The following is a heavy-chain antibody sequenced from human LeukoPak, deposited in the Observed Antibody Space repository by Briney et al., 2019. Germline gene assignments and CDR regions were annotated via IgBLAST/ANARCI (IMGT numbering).Heavy chain of an antibody. J-gene: IGHJ6*03. D-gene: IGHD5-18*01. CDR2: IIPIFGTA. CDR1: GYTFTSYD. CDR3: ARNVDTAMVTLYYYMDV. V-gene: IGHV1-69*06. Sequence: GASVKVSCKASGYTFTSYDINWVRQAIGQGLEWMGWIIPIFGTANYAQKFQGRVTITADKSTSTAYMELSSLRSEDTAVYYCARNVDTAMVTLYYYMDVWGKGTTVTVSS.